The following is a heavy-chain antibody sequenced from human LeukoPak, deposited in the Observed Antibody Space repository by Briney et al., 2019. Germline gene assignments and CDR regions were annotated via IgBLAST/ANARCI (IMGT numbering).Heavy chain of an antibody. J-gene: IGHJ4*02. Sequence: GGSLRLSCAASGFTFSTYAMHWVRQAPGKGLEWVSAISGSGGSTYYADSVKGRFTISRDNSKNTLYLQMNSLRAEDTAVYYCAREGSDYDFWSGYFRFGFSNWGQGTLVTVSS. CDR1: GFTFSTYA. CDR3: AREGSDYDFWSGYFRFGFSN. D-gene: IGHD3-3*01. V-gene: IGHV3-23*01. CDR2: ISGSGGST.